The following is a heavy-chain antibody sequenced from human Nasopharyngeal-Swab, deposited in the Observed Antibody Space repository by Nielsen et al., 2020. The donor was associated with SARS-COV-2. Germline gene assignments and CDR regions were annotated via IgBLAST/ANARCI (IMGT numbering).Heavy chain of an antibody. Sequence: TLSLTCAVYGGSFSGYYWSWIRQPPGKGLEWIGEINHSGSTNYNPSLKSRVTISVDTSKNQFSLKLSSVTAADTAVYYCARGLAGHDFWSGYYKVSHWFDPWGQGTLVTVSS. D-gene: IGHD3-3*01. CDR2: INHSGST. CDR3: ARGLAGHDFWSGYYKVSHWFDP. V-gene: IGHV4-34*01. J-gene: IGHJ5*02. CDR1: GGSFSGYY.